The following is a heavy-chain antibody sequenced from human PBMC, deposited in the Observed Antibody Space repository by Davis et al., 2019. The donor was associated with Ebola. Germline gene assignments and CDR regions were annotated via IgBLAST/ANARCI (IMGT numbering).Heavy chain of an antibody. J-gene: IGHJ2*01. CDR2: IQSDGSKK. D-gene: IGHD6-19*01. CDR1: GFSFSTSG. CDR3: AKDGSGWATAWYFDF. Sequence: PGGSLRLSCAASGFSFSTSGMHWVRQAAGKGLEWVAFIQSDGSKKFYGDSVEGRFFISRDNSKNTLSLQMDSLRAEDTAVYHCAKDGSGWATAWYFDFWGRGTLVTVSS. V-gene: IGHV3-30*02.